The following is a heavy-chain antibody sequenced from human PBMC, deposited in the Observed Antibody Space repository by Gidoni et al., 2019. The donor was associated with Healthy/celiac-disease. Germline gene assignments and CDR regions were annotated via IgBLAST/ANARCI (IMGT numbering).Heavy chain of an antibody. V-gene: IGHV3-30-3*01. CDR2: ISYDGSNK. D-gene: IGHD3-22*01. CDR3: ARDLSDSSGTNFDY. J-gene: IGHJ4*02. Sequence: VQLVESGGGVVQPGRSLRLSCAASGFPFGSYAMHWVRQAPGKGLEWVAVISYDGSNKYYADSVKGRFTISRDNSKNTLYLQMNSLRAEDTAVYYCARDLSDSSGTNFDYWGQGTLVTVSS. CDR1: GFPFGSYA.